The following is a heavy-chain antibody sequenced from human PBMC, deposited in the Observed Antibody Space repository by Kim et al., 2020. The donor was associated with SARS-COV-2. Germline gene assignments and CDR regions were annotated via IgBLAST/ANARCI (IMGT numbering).Heavy chain of an antibody. V-gene: IGHV4-59*13. CDR1: GGSISSYY. D-gene: IGHD1-26*01. J-gene: IGHJ4*02. Sequence: SETLSLTCTVSGGSISSYYWSWIRQPPGKGLEWIGYIYYSGSTNYNPSLKSRVTISVDTSKNQFSLKLSSVTAADTAVYYCARVYSGSYGADLPDDYWGQGTLVIVSS. CDR3: ARVYSGSYGADLPDDY. CDR2: IYYSGST.